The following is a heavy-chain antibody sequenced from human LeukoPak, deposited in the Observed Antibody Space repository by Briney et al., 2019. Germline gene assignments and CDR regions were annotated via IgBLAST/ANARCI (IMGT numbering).Heavy chain of an antibody. CDR1: GFTFSSYA. D-gene: IGHD4-17*01. Sequence: GGSLRLSCAASGFTFSSYAMHWVRQAPGKGLEWVAVISYDGSNKYYADSAKGRFTISRDNSKNTLYLQMNSLRAEDTAVYYCARETGSAVGSTDFDYWGQGTLVTVSS. CDR2: ISYDGSNK. J-gene: IGHJ4*02. V-gene: IGHV3-30-3*01. CDR3: ARETGSAVGSTDFDY.